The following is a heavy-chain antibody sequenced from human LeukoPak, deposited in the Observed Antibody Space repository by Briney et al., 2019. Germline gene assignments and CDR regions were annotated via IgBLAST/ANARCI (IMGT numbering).Heavy chain of an antibody. CDR1: GFTFSSYA. J-gene: IGHJ5*02. CDR2: ISGSGGST. Sequence: GGSLRLPCAASGFTFSSYAMSWVRQAPGKGLEWVSAISGSGGSTYYADSVEGRFTISRDNSKNTLYLQMNSLRAEDTAVYYCAKASFYNWFDPWGQGTLVTVSS. CDR3: AKASFYNWFDP. V-gene: IGHV3-23*01. D-gene: IGHD1-26*01.